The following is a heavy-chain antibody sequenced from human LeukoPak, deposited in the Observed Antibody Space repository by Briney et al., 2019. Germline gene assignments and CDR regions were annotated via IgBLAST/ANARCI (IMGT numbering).Heavy chain of an antibody. D-gene: IGHD2-2*01. CDR2: IWYDGSNK. CDR3: ARERGVGYCSSTSCYTPYYYYYGMDV. V-gene: IGHV3-33*01. J-gene: IGHJ6*02. Sequence: GGSLRLSCAASGFTFSSYGMHWVRQAPGKGLEWVAVIWYDGSNKYYADSVKGRFTISRDNSKNTLYLQMNSLRAEDTAVYYCARERGVGYCSSTSCYTPYYYYYGMDVWGQGTTVTVSS. CDR1: GFTFSSYG.